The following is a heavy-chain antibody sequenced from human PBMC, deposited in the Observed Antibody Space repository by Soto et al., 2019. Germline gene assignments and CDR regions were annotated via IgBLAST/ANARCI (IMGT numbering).Heavy chain of an antibody. CDR3: ARDENYAFDY. D-gene: IGHD1-7*01. V-gene: IGHV3-48*01. Sequence: GGSLRLSCAASGFMFSDYSVNWVRQAPGKGLEWVAYISNRYSIVTYADSVKGRFTISTDNAKNSLYLQMNNLEVEDTAVYYCARDENYAFDYWGQGTLVTVSS. CDR2: ISNRYSIV. CDR1: GFMFSDYS. J-gene: IGHJ4*02.